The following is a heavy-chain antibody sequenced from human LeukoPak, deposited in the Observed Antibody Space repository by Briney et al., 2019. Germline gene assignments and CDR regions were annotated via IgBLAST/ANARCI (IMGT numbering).Heavy chain of an antibody. CDR2: IYYSGST. D-gene: IGHD3-9*01. V-gene: IGHV4-59*01. CDR1: GGSISSYY. Sequence: SSETLSLTCTVSGGSISSYYWSWIRQPPGKGLEWIGYIYYSGSTNYNPSLKSRVTISVDTSKNQFSLKLSSVTAADTAVYYCARVKHYDILTGYDAFDIWGQGTMVTVSS. J-gene: IGHJ3*02. CDR3: ARVKHYDILTGYDAFDI.